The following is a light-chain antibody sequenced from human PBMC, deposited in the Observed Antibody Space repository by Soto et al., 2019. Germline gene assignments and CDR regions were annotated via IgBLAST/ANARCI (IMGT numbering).Light chain of an antibody. CDR3: QQYNNWPWT. Sequence: IVMTQSPATLSVSPVELVTLSFMASQSMTTKLAWYHQKPGQAPRLLIHNAFTRATGIPARFSGSGSGTEFTLTISTLQSEDFAVYYCQQYNNWPWTFGRGTKVDIK. V-gene: IGKV3-15*01. CDR2: NAF. J-gene: IGKJ1*01. CDR1: QSMTTK.